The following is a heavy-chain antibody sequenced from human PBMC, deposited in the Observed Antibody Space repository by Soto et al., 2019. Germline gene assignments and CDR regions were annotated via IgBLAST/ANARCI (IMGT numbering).Heavy chain of an antibody. V-gene: IGHV3-30*04. CDR3: TKSSGGSSSVGMDY. J-gene: IGHJ4*02. CDR2: ITRDGYNR. CDR1: GFIFKNYA. Sequence: GGSLRLSCAGSGFIFKNYALNWARQGPGKGLEWVASITRDGYNRYYADSVKGRFTISRDNSRDTLSLQMTALTIEDSSVYYCTKSSGGSSSVGMDYWGQGTRVTVSS. D-gene: IGHD6-6*01.